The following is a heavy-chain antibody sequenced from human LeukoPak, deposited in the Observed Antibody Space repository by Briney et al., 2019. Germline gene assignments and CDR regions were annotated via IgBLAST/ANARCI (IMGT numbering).Heavy chain of an antibody. CDR2: ISGSGGST. D-gene: IGHD3-10*01. Sequence: PGGSLRLSCAASGFTFSSYAMSWVRQAPGKGLEWVSAISGSGGSTYYADSVKGRFTISRDNSKNTLYLQMNSLRAEDTAVYYCAGGFTMVRGVIPPFDYWGQGTLVTVSS. CDR3: AGGFTMVRGVIPPFDY. V-gene: IGHV3-23*01. CDR1: GFTFSSYA. J-gene: IGHJ4*02.